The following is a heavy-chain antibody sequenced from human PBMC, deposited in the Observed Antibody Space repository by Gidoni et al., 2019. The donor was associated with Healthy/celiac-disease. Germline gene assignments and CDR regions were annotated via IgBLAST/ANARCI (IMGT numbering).Heavy chain of an antibody. CDR1: GGSFSGYY. Sequence: QVQLQQWGAGLLKPSETLSLTCAVYGGSFSGYYWSWIRQPPGKGLEWIGEINHSGSTNYNPSLKSRVTISVDTSKNQFSLKLSSVTAADTAVYYCARGGYCSGGSCPKIHYYYGMDVWGQGTTVTVSS. J-gene: IGHJ6*02. CDR3: ARGGYCSGGSCPKIHYYYGMDV. V-gene: IGHV4-34*01. CDR2: INHSGST. D-gene: IGHD2-15*01.